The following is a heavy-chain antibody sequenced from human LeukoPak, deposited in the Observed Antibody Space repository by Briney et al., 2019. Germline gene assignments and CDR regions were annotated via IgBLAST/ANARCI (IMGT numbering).Heavy chain of an antibody. D-gene: IGHD1-26*01. V-gene: IGHV4-61*02. J-gene: IGHJ4*02. CDR1: GASISSDSYY. CDR3: AREGRQVGATVYFDY. CDR2: IYTSGST. Sequence: PSETLSLTCTVSGASISSDSYYWSWIRQPAGKGLEWIGRIYTSGSTNYNPSLKSRVTISVDTSKNQFSLKLSSVTAADTAVYYCAREGRQVGATVYFDYWGQGTLVTVSS.